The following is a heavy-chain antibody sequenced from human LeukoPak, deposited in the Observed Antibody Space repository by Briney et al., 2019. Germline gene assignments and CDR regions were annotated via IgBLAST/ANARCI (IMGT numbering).Heavy chain of an antibody. CDR2: MNPNSGNT. J-gene: IGHJ3*02. CDR3: ARMTARVTRLLRLGGRNAFDI. CDR1: GYTFTSYD. V-gene: IGHV1-8*03. Sequence: VASVKVSCKASGYTFTSYDINWVRQATGQGLEWMGWMNPNSGNTGYAQKFQGRVTITRNTSISTAYMELSSLRSEDTAVYYCARMTARVTRLLRLGGRNAFDIWGQGTMVTVSS. D-gene: IGHD3-16*01.